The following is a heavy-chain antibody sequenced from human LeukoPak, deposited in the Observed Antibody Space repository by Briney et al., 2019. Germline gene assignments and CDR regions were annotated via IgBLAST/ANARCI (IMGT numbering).Heavy chain of an antibody. CDR3: AKDRGDHIAYPPHWYFDL. CDR1: GFTFSSYA. Sequence: GGSLRLLCAASGFTFSSYAMSWVRQAPGKGLEWVSGISGSLQSTYYADSVEGRFTISRDNSRNSLYLQMNSLRADDTAVYYCAKDRGDHIAYPPHWYFDLWGHGTLVTVSS. V-gene: IGHV3-23*01. D-gene: IGHD2-21*01. CDR2: ISGSLQST. J-gene: IGHJ2*01.